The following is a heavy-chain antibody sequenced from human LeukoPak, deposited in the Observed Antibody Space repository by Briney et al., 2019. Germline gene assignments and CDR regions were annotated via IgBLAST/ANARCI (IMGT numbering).Heavy chain of an antibody. CDR3: SRTGLVDFDY. Sequence: AGGSLRLSCTTSGFAFDDFAMSWVRQPAGKWLEWVGFIRRRAYGGAAEYAASVKGRFIISRDDSKGIAYLQMNSLKTEDTAVYYCSRTGLVDFDYWGEGCRVIVSP. V-gene: IGHV3-49*04. CDR1: GFAFDDFA. D-gene: IGHD1-14*01. CDR2: IRRRAYGGAA. J-gene: IGHJ4*02.